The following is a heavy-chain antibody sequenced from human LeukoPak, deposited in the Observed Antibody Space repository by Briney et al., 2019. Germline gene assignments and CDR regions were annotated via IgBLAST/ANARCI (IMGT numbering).Heavy chain of an antibody. CDR2: ISPSGSTI. V-gene: IGHV3-11*01. CDR3: ARAGRGFTYGYSDS. CDR1: GFSFSDYY. Sequence: GGSLRLSCEASGFSFSDYYMTWIRQAPGKGLEWVSYISPSGSTIRNADSVKGRFTISRDNTRNSLYLQMSSLRADDTAVYYCARAGRGFTYGYSDSWGQGTLVTVSS. J-gene: IGHJ4*02. D-gene: IGHD2-8*01.